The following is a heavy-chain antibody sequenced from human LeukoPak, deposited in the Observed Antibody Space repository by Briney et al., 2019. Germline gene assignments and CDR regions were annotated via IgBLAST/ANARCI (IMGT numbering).Heavy chain of an antibody. Sequence: GGSLRLSCAASGFTSSSYAMSWVRQAPGKGLEWVSAISGSGGSTYYADSVKGRFTISRDNSKNTLYLQMNSLRAEDTAVYYCANGGVSTGYFDYWGQGTLVTVSS. V-gene: IGHV3-23*01. CDR2: ISGSGGST. J-gene: IGHJ4*02. D-gene: IGHD4-23*01. CDR1: GFTSSSYA. CDR3: ANGGVSTGYFDY.